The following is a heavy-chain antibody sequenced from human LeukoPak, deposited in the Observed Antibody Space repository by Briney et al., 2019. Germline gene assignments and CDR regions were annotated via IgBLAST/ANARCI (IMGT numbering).Heavy chain of an antibody. CDR2: INHSGST. CDR3: ARAAVTTSRYFQH. CDR1: GGPIRSYY. D-gene: IGHD4-17*01. J-gene: IGHJ1*01. V-gene: IGHV4-34*01. Sequence: SETLSLTCSVSGGPIRSYYWSWLRQPPGKGLEGKGLEWIGEINHSGSTNYNPSLKSRVTISVDTSKNQFSLKLSSVTAADTAVYYCARAAVTTSRYFQHWGQGTLVTVSS.